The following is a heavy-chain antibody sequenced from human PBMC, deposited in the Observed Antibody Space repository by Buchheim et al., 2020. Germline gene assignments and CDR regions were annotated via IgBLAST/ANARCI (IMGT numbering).Heavy chain of an antibody. Sequence: QVHLVESGGGLVQPGDSLRLSCGASGFTFSNYGIHWLRKAPGKGLEWVAAIADDGGAKVYADSVKGRFTLSIDNYKNRVYLQMNSLRPDDSALYFCAKEGRFTEWYYDYWGQGTL. J-gene: IGHJ4*02. CDR1: GFTFSNYG. V-gene: IGHV3-30*18. CDR2: IADDGGAK. CDR3: AKEGRFTEWYYDY. D-gene: IGHD3-3*01.